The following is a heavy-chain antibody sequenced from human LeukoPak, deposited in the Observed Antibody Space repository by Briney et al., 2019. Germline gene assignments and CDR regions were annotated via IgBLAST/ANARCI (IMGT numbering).Heavy chain of an antibody. CDR3: ARVASFRDFDY. CDR2: IYHSGST. CDR1: GGSISSGGYY. D-gene: IGHD3-16*01. V-gene: IGHV4-30-2*01. J-gene: IGHJ4*02. Sequence: NPSQTLSLTCTVSGGSISSGGYYWSWIRQPPGKGLEWIGYIYHSGSTYYNPSLKSRVTISVDRSKNQFSLKLSSVTAADTAVYYCARVASFRDFDYWGQGTLVTVSS.